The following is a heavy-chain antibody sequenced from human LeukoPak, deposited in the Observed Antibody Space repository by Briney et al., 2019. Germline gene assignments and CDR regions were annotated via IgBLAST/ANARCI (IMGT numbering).Heavy chain of an antibody. V-gene: IGHV4-31*03. CDR1: GGSISSGGYY. Sequence: PSQTLSLTCTVSGGSISSGGYYWSWIRQHPGTGLEWIGYIYYSGSTYYNPSLKSRVTISVDTSKNQFSLKLSSVTAADTAVYYCARGRGITFGGVSRRNWFDPWGQGTLVTVSS. D-gene: IGHD3-16*01. CDR3: ARGRGITFGGVSRRNWFDP. CDR2: IYYSGST. J-gene: IGHJ5*02.